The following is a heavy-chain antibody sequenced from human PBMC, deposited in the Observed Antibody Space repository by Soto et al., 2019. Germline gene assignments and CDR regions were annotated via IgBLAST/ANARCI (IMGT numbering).Heavy chain of an antibody. CDR2: IYYSGST. Sequence: NPSETLSLTCTVSGGSISSYYWSWIRQPPGKGLEWIGYIYYSGSTNYNPSLKSRVTISVDTSKNQFSLKLSSVTAADTAVYYCARVGSSLGDAFDIWGQGTMVTVSS. V-gene: IGHV4-59*01. D-gene: IGHD2-2*01. J-gene: IGHJ3*02. CDR3: ARVGSSLGDAFDI. CDR1: GGSISSYY.